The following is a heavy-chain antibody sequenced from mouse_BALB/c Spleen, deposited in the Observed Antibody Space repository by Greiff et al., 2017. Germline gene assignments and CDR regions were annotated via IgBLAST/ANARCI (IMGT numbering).Heavy chain of an antibody. CDR2: IRNEANGYTT. V-gene: IGHV7-3*02. CDR1: GFTFTDYY. Sequence: EVQLVESGGGLVQPGGSLRLSCATSGFTFTDYYMSWVRQPPGKALEWLGFIRNEANGYTTEYSASVKGRFTISRDNSQSILYLQMNTLRAEDSATYYCARDIRDFDVWGAGTTVTVSS. CDR3: ARDIRDFDV. D-gene: IGHD1-1*01. J-gene: IGHJ1*01.